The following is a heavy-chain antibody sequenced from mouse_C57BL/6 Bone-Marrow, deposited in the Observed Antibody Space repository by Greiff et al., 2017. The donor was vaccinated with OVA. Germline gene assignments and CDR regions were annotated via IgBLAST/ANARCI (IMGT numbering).Heavy chain of an antibody. CDR3: ARATPVVADFDY. J-gene: IGHJ2*01. D-gene: IGHD1-1*01. Sequence: VQLQQSGAELARPGASVKLSCKASGYTFTSYGISWVKQRTGQGLEWIGEIYPRSGNTYYNEKFKGKATLTADKSSSTAYMELRSLTSEDSAVDFCARATPVVADFDYWGQGTTLTVSS. V-gene: IGHV1-81*01. CDR1: GYTFTSYG. CDR2: IYPRSGNT.